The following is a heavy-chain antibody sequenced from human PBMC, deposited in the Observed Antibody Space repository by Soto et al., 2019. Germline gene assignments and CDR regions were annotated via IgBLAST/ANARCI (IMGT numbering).Heavy chain of an antibody. V-gene: IGHV1-18*04. Sequence: ASVKVSCKAAGYTFTSNSIGWVRQAPGQGLECMGWINVYNGNTKYAQQLQGRVTLTTDTSTSTAYMDLRSLRSDDTAVYYCATGGLYSSSWYYYYYGMDVWGQGTTVTVSS. D-gene: IGHD6-13*01. CDR2: INVYNGNT. J-gene: IGHJ6*02. CDR3: ATGGLYSSSWYYYYYGMDV. CDR1: GYTFTSNS.